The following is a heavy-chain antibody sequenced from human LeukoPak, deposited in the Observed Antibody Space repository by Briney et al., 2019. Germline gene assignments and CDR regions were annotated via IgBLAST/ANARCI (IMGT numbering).Heavy chain of an antibody. V-gene: IGHV3-33*01. Sequence: PGGSLRLSCAASGFTFSSYGMHWVRQAPGKGLEWVAVIWYDGSNKYYADSVKGRFTISRDNSKNTLYLQMNSLRAEDTAVYYCARDPYLPHFIYGDSRDDAFDIWGQGTMVTVSS. J-gene: IGHJ3*02. CDR1: GFTFSSYG. CDR2: IWYDGSNK. D-gene: IGHD4-17*01. CDR3: ARDPYLPHFIYGDSRDDAFDI.